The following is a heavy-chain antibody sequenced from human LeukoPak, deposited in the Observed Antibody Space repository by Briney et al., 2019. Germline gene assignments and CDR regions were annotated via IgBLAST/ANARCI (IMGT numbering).Heavy chain of an antibody. V-gene: IGHV3-23*01. D-gene: IGHD3-10*01. Sequence: GGSLRLSCAASGFTFSSYGMSWVRQAPGKGLEWVSAISGSGGSTYYADSVKGRFTISRDNSKNTLYLQMNSLRAEDTAVYYCAKSVTMVRGVIFLNWFDPWGQGTLVTVSS. J-gene: IGHJ5*02. CDR1: GFTFSSYG. CDR3: AKSVTMVRGVIFLNWFDP. CDR2: ISGSGGST.